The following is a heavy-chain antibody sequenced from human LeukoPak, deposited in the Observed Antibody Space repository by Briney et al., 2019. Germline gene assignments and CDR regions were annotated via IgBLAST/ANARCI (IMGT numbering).Heavy chain of an antibody. CDR1: GYTFTGYY. CDR2: INPNSGGT. V-gene: IGHV1-2*02. J-gene: IGHJ4*02. D-gene: IGHD3-9*01. Sequence: ASVKVSCKASGYTFTGYYVYWVRQAPGQGLEWMGWINPNSGGTKYAQKFQGRVTMTGDTSISTAYMELSRLRFDDTAVYYCAKRYDFLTGFTNWGQGTLVTVSS. CDR3: AKRYDFLTGFTN.